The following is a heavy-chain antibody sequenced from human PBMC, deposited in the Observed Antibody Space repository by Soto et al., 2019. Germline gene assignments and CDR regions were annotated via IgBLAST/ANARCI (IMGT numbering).Heavy chain of an antibody. CDR1: GFTFSSYA. J-gene: IGHJ2*01. CDR3: ARAGLVTATWYFDL. V-gene: IGHV3-30-3*01. D-gene: IGHD6-25*01. CDR2: ISYDGSNK. Sequence: QVQLVESGGGVVQPGRSLRLSCAASGFTFSSYAMHWVRQAPGKGLEWVAVISYDGSNKYYADSVKGRFTISRDNSKNKLYLQMNSLRAEDTAVYYGARAGLVTATWYFDLWGRGTLVTVSS.